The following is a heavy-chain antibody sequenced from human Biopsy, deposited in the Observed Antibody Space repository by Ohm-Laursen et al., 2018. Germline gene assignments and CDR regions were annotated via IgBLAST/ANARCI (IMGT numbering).Heavy chain of an antibody. CDR1: GFTFSSNV. Sequence: SLRLSCSASGFTFSSNVMGWVRQAPGTGMEWVANINQHGSETNYVDSVKGRFTISRDNAKNSVYLQMNRLRVEDTAVFYCVREGDLLSVFGLWGQGTLVTVSS. J-gene: IGHJ1*01. V-gene: IGHV3-7*01. CDR2: INQHGSET. CDR3: VREGDLLSVFGL. D-gene: IGHD2-8*02.